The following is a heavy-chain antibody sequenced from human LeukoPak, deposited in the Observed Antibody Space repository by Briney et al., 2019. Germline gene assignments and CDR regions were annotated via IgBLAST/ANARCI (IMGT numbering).Heavy chain of an antibody. CDR3: ARIVVQGAFDI. CDR2: MNPNSGNT. V-gene: IGHV1-8*02. CDR1: GYTFTSYD. Sequence: ASVKVSCKASGYTFTSYDINWVRQATGQGLEWMGWMNPNSGNTGYAQKFQGRVTMTTDTSTSTAYMELRSLRSDDTAVYYCARIVVQGAFDIWGQGTMVTVSS. D-gene: IGHD3-22*01. J-gene: IGHJ3*02.